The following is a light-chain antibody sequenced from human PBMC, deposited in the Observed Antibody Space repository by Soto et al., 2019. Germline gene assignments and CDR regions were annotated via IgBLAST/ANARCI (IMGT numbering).Light chain of an antibody. CDR2: WAS. CDR1: QGVLNRSNNKNY. CDR3: QQHNSLPWT. V-gene: IGKV4-1*01. Sequence: DIVLTQSPDSMAVSLGERATINCKSSQGVLNRSNNKNYLAWYQQKPGQPPKMRIYWASTRESGVPDRFSGSGSVTDFSLTITSLQAEDVAVYYCQQHNSLPWTFGQGTKVEI. J-gene: IGKJ1*01.